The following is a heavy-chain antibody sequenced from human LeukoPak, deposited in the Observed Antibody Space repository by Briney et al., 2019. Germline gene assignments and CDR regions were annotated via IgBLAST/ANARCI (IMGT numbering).Heavy chain of an antibody. Sequence: SETLSLTCTVSGDSISSYYWSWIRLPPGKGLEWIGYIYYTGATYYNPSLKSRVTISLDTSKNQFSLKLSSVTAADAAVYYCARAGYSYGTGYYFDYWGQGALVTVSS. CDR3: ARAGYSYGTGYYFDY. D-gene: IGHD5-18*01. V-gene: IGHV4-59*01. CDR2: IYYTGAT. J-gene: IGHJ4*02. CDR1: GDSISSYY.